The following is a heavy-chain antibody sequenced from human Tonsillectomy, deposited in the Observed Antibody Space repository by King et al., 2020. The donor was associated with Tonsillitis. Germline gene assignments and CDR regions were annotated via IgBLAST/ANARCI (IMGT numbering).Heavy chain of an antibody. CDR1: GGSIGGGAFY. CDR3: ARYEGGVFDP. J-gene: IGHJ5*02. CDR2: IFHSENT. V-gene: IGHV4-31*03. D-gene: IGHD2-15*01. Sequence: QLQESGPGLVKPSQTLSLTCTVSGGSIGGGAFYWSWIRQHPGKGLGWIGYIFHSENTYYNPSLKSRLIISVDTSENQFSLKLSSVTAADTAVYYCARYEGGVFDPWGQGTLVTVSS.